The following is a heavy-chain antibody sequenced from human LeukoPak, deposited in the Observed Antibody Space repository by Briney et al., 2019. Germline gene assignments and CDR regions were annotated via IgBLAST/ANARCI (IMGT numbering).Heavy chain of an antibody. V-gene: IGHV4-34*01. CDR3: ARGREYPPRRGWFDP. Sequence: SETLSLTCAVYGGTFSGYYWSWIRQPPGKGLEWIGEINHSGSTNYNPSLKSRVTISVDTSKNQFSLKLSSVTAADTAVYYCARGREYPPRRGWFDPWGQGTLVTVSS. CDR1: GGTFSGYY. CDR2: INHSGST. D-gene: IGHD2-2*01. J-gene: IGHJ5*02.